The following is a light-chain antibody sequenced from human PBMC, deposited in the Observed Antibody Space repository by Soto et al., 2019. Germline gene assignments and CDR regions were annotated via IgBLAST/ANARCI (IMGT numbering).Light chain of an antibody. J-gene: IGKJ2*01. CDR1: QSLRSN. Sequence: EIVMTQSPATLSVSPGERVTLSCRASQSLRSNLAWYQHKPGQAPRLLIFGASSRATGVPARFSGSGSGTEFTLTISSLQSEDVAVYYCQEYNNWPPFTFRQGTKLEIK. V-gene: IGKV3-15*01. CDR3: QEYNNWPPFT. CDR2: GAS.